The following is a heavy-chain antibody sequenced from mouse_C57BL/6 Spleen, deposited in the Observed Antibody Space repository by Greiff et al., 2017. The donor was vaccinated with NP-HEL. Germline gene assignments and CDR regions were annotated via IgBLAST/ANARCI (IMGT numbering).Heavy chain of an antibody. Sequence: VQLQQSGAELVKPGASVKLSCKASGYTFTSYWMHWVKQRPGQGLEWIGMIHPNSGSTKYNEKFKSKATLTVDKSSSTAYMQLSILTSEDSAVYYCARTPSAMDYWGQGTSVTVSS. V-gene: IGHV1-64*01. J-gene: IGHJ4*01. CDR3: ARTPSAMDY. CDR1: GYTFTSYW. CDR2: IHPNSGST.